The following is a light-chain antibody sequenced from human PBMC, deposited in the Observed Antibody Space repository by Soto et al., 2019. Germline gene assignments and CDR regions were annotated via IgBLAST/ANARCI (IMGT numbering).Light chain of an antibody. J-gene: IGLJ2*01. CDR1: SSDVGGYNY. CDR2: DVS. Sequence: QSALTQPRSVSGSPGQSVTISCTGTSSDVGGYNYVSWYQQHPGKAPKLMIYDVSKRPSGVPDRFSGSKSGNTASLTISRLQAEDEADYYCCSYAGSYTFNVVFGGGTKRTVL. CDR3: CSYAGSYTFNVV. V-gene: IGLV2-11*01.